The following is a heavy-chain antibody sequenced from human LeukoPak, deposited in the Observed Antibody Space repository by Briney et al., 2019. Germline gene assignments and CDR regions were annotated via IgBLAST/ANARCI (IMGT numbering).Heavy chain of an antibody. Sequence: GGSLRLSCAASGFTFSSYAMSWVRQAPGKGLEWVSAISGSGGSTYYADSVKGRFTISRDNSKNTLYLQMNSLRAEDTAVYYCAKDRGPIVVVITTDFFDYWGQGTLVTVSS. D-gene: IGHD3-22*01. CDR1: GFTFSSYA. CDR3: AKDRGPIVVVITTDFFDY. J-gene: IGHJ4*02. CDR2: ISGSGGST. V-gene: IGHV3-23*01.